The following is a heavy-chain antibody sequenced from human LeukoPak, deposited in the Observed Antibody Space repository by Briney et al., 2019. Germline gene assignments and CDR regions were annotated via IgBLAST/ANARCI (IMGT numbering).Heavy chain of an antibody. V-gene: IGHV3-74*01. J-gene: IGHJ6*03. Sequence: GGTLRLSCAASAFTFSTYKMHWVRQSPGKGLVWVSRISSDGSSTIYADSVRGRFSISRDNAKNTVDQEMSGLRAEDTAVYYCVRRVDGHSSGRRIYYYYMDVWGKGSTVTVSS. CDR2: ISSDGSST. D-gene: IGHD6-19*01. CDR1: AFTFSTYK. CDR3: VRRVDGHSSGRRIYYYYMDV.